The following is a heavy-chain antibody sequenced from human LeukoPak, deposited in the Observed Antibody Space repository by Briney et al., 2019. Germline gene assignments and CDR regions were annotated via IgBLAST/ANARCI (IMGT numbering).Heavy chain of an antibody. CDR3: AKVLL. D-gene: IGHD3-10*01. J-gene: IGHJ4*02. Sequence: GGSLRLSCAATGFTFNTYYIHWVRQAPGKGLVWVSRVNTDGSSSNYADSVKGRFTISRDNAKNTVYLQMNSLRAEDTAVYYCAKVLLWGQGTLVTVSS. CDR2: VNTDGSSS. V-gene: IGHV3-74*01. CDR1: GFTFNTYY.